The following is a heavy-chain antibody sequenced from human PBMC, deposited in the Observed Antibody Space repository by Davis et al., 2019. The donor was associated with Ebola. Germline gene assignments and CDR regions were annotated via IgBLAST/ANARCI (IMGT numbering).Heavy chain of an antibody. J-gene: IGHJ6*02. Sequence: GGSLRLSCAASGFTFDDYAMHWVRQAPGKGLEWVSGISWNSGSIGYADSVKGRFTISRDNAKNSLYLQMNSLRAEDTAVYYCARDSEYSSSSMVFYYYYGMDVWGQGTTVTVSS. CDR1: GFTFDDYA. CDR3: ARDSEYSSSSMVFYYYYGMDV. CDR2: ISWNSGSI. V-gene: IGHV3-9*01. D-gene: IGHD6-6*01.